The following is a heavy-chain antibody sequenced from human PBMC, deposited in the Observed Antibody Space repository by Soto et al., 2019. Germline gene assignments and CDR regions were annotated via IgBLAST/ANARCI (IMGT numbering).Heavy chain of an antibody. D-gene: IGHD6-19*01. Sequence: SETLSLTCTVSGGSISSYYWSWIRQPPGKGLEWIGYIYYSGSTNYNPSLKSRVTISVDTSKNQFSLKLSSVTAADTAVYYCARDLSSGWYADAFDIWGQGTMVTVSS. J-gene: IGHJ3*02. CDR1: GGSISSYY. CDR2: IYYSGST. CDR3: ARDLSSGWYADAFDI. V-gene: IGHV4-59*01.